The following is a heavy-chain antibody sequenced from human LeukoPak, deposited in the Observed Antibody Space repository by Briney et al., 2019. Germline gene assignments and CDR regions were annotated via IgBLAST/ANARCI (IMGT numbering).Heavy chain of an antibody. V-gene: IGHV4-59*11. CDR2: IYDSGST. D-gene: IGHD6-19*01. CDR1: GGSISSQY. Sequence: PSETLSLTCTVAGGSISSQYWNWIRQPPGKGLEWIGHIYDSGSTKFNPSLKSRVTMSLDTSKKQFSLKLSYVTAADTAVYYCARGGWYQEYWGQGTLATVSS. J-gene: IGHJ4*02. CDR3: ARGGWYQEY.